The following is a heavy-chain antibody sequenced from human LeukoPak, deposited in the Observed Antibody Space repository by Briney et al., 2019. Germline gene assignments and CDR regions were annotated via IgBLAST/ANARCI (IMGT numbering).Heavy chain of an antibody. Sequence: SETLSLTCTVSGGFISTYYWSWIRQPPGKGLEWIGFISYSGSTYHNPSLKSRVTMSVDTSKNQFSLNLRSVTAADTAVYYCARGPPYIVVVTAIGFFDYWGQGTLVTVSS. D-gene: IGHD2-21*02. J-gene: IGHJ4*02. V-gene: IGHV4-59*01. CDR1: GGFISTYY. CDR2: ISYSGST. CDR3: ARGPPYIVVVTAIGFFDY.